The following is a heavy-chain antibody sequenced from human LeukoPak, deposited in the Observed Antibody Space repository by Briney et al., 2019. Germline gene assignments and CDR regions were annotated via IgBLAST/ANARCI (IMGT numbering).Heavy chain of an antibody. CDR2: ISSSGSTI. CDR1: GFTFSSYE. D-gene: IGHD4/OR15-4a*01. V-gene: IGHV3-48*03. Sequence: PGGSLRLSCAASGFTFSSYEMNWVRQAPGKGLEWVSYISSSGSTIYYADSVKGRFTISRDNAKNSLYLQMNSLRAEDTAVYYCAKGSYGAKVYWGQGTLVTVSS. J-gene: IGHJ4*02. CDR3: AKGSYGAKVY.